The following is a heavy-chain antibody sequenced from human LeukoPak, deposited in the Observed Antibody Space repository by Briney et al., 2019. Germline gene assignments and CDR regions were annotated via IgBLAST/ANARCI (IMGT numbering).Heavy chain of an antibody. CDR2: ITGSSAST. CDR1: GFTFSSYA. V-gene: IGHV3-23*01. Sequence: GGSLRLSCAASGFTFSSYAMSWVRQAPGKGLEWVSSITGSSASTYYADSVKGRFTISRDNSKNTLYLQMNSLRAEDTAVYYCAREPRVGAKYFDYWGQGTLVTVSS. J-gene: IGHJ4*02. D-gene: IGHD1-26*01. CDR3: AREPRVGAKYFDY.